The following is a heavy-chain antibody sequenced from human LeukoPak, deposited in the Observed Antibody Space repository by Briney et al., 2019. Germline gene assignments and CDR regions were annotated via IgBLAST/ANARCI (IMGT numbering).Heavy chain of an antibody. CDR2: ISTSSSYI. D-gene: IGHD4-17*01. CDR3: ANNYGDYDY. CDR1: GFTFSTYS. J-gene: IGHJ4*02. Sequence: PGGSLRLSCAASGFTFSTYSMTWVRQAPGKGLEWVSSISTSSSYIYYADSVKGRSTIPRDNAKNSLYLQMNSLRAEDTAVYYCANNYGDYDYWGQGTLVTVSS. V-gene: IGHV3-21*01.